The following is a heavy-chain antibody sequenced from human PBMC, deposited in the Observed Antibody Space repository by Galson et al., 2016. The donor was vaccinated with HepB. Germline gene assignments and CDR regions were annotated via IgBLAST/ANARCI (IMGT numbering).Heavy chain of an antibody. CDR1: GDTVNIFY. J-gene: IGHJ4*02. CDR2: IGPSGDYT. D-gene: IGHD2-2*01. Sequence: SVKVSCKASGDTVNIFYMHWVRQAPGPGLEWLGIIGPSGDYTHYAQKFQGRVTMTRDTSTSTVYMELSSLTSDDTAVYYCVRAHDQYFDSWGQGTLVTVFS. V-gene: IGHV1-46*02. CDR3: VRAHDQYFDS.